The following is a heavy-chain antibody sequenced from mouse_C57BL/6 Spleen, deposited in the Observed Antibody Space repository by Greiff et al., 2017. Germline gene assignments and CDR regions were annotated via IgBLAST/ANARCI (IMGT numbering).Heavy chain of an antibody. CDR3: AGAAYYYGSSYRYFDV. CDR1: GYTFTSYW. V-gene: IGHV1-69*01. D-gene: IGHD1-1*01. J-gene: IGHJ1*03. CDR2: IDPSDSYT. Sequence: QVQLQQPGAELVMPGASVKLSCKASGYTFTSYWMHWVKQRPGQGLEWIGEIDPSDSYTNYNQKFKGKSTLTVDKSSSTAYMQLSSLTSEDSAVYYCAGAAYYYGSSYRYFDVWGTGTTVTVSS.